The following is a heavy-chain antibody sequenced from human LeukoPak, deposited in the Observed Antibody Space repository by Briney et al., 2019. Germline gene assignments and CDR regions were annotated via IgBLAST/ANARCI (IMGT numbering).Heavy chain of an antibody. CDR1: GFTFSSYS. CDR3: ARGDYGGNPASAFDI. CDR2: ISSSSSYI. V-gene: IGHV3-21*01. Sequence: GGSLRLSCAASGFTFSSYSMNWVRQAPGKGLEWVSSISSSSSYIYYADSVKGRFTISRDNAKNSLYLRMNSLRAEDTAVYYCARGDYGGNPASAFDIWGQGTMVTVSS. D-gene: IGHD4-17*01. J-gene: IGHJ3*02.